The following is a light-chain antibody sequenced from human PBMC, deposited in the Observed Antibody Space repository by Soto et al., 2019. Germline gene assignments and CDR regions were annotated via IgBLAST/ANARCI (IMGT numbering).Light chain of an antibody. Sequence: DKLMSQSPATLSVAPGERATRSCRASQSVRSNLAWYQQKPGQAPRLLIFDASTRATGIPDRFTGSGSGTDFTLTISRLEPEDFAVYYCQFYGDPSKTFGQGTKVDIK. CDR3: QFYGDPSKT. V-gene: IGKV3D-15*01. CDR1: QSVRSN. CDR2: DAS. J-gene: IGKJ1*01.